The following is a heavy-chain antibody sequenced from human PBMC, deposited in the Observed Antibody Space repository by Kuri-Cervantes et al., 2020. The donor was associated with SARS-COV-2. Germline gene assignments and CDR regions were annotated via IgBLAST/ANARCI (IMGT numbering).Heavy chain of an antibody. V-gene: IGHV4-59*01. CDR1: GGSISSYY. D-gene: IGHD1-1*01. Sequence: ESLKISCTVSGGSISSYYWSWIRQPPGKGLEWIGYIYYSRSTNYNPSLKSRVTISVDTSKNQFSLKLSSVTAADTAVYYCASAANFNAFDIWGQGTMVTVSS. CDR3: ASAANFNAFDI. CDR2: IYYSRST. J-gene: IGHJ3*02.